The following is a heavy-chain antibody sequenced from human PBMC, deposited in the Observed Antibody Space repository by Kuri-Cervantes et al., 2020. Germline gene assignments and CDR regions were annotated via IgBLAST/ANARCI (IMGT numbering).Heavy chain of an antibody. CDR1: GYTFTSYG. CDR3: ATGPPSPHYLSSWYRDYFHF. D-gene: IGHD6-13*01. J-gene: IGHJ4*02. CDR2: ISAYNGNT. Sequence: ASVKVSCKASGYTFTSYGISWVRQAPGQGLEWMGWISAYNGNTNYAQKLQGRVTMTTDTSTSTAYMELRSLRSDDTAVYYCATGPPSPHYLSSWYRDYFHFWGQGTLVTVSS. V-gene: IGHV1-18*01.